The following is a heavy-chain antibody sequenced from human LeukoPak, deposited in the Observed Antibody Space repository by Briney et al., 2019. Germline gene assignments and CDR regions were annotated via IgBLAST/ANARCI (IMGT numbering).Heavy chain of an antibody. J-gene: IGHJ4*02. CDR1: GFAFSNYA. Sequence: GGSLRLSCAASGFAFSNYAMSWVRQAPGKGLEWVSSITGSGGGTYYADSVKGRFTISRDSSKNTLDLQMNSLRAEDTAVYYCAKGLEGCSGAGCYYFFDFWGQGTLVTVSS. CDR2: ITGSGGGT. D-gene: IGHD2-15*01. V-gene: IGHV3-23*01. CDR3: AKGLEGCSGAGCYYFFDF.